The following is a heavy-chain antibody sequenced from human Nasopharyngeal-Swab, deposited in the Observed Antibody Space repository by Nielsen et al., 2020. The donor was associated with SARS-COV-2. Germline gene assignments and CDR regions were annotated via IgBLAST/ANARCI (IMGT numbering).Heavy chain of an antibody. Sequence: GGSLRLSCAASGFTFDDYAMRWVRQAPGKGLEWVSGISWNSGSIGYADSVKGRFTISRDNAKNSLYLQMNSLRAEDTALYYCAAYGSGSYYTLWGQGTLVTVSS. V-gene: IGHV3-9*01. CDR1: GFTFDDYA. D-gene: IGHD3-10*01. CDR3: AAYGSGSYYTL. J-gene: IGHJ4*02. CDR2: ISWNSGSI.